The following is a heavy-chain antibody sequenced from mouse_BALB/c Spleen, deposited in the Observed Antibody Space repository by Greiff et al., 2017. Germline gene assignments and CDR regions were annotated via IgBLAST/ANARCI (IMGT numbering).Heavy chain of an antibody. CDR2: LSSGGST. J-gene: IGHJ1*01. CDR3: ARGYGNYWYFDV. D-gene: IGHD2-1*01. CDR1: GFTFSSYA. Sequence: EVLLVESGGGLVKPGGSLKLSCAASGFTFSSYAMSWVRQTPEKRLEWVASLSSGGSTYYPDSVKGRFTISRDNARNILYLQMSSLRSEDTARYYCARGYGNYWYFDVWGAGTTGTVSS. V-gene: IGHV5-6-5*01.